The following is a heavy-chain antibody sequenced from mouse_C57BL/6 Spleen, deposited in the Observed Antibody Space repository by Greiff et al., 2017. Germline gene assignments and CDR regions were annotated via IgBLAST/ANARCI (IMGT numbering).Heavy chain of an antibody. CDR1: GYAFSSYW. CDR3: ARCVGYDGYHFDY. V-gene: IGHV1-80*01. Sequence: QVQLQQSGAELVKPGASVKISCKASGYAFSSYWMNWVKQRPGKGLEWIGQIYPGDGDTNYNGKFKGKATLTADKSSSTAYMQLSSLSSEDSAVYFCARCVGYDGYHFDYRGQGTTLTVSS. CDR2: IYPGDGDT. J-gene: IGHJ2*01. D-gene: IGHD2-3*01.